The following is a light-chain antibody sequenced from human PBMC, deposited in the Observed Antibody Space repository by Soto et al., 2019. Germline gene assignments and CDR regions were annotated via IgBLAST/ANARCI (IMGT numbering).Light chain of an antibody. CDR1: QSVSTNY. CDR3: QQYGSSPSIT. CDR2: GAS. J-gene: IGKJ5*01. V-gene: IGKV3-20*01. Sequence: EIVLTQSPGTLSLSPVERATLSCRASQSVSTNYLAWYQQKPGRAPRLLIYGASSRVTGIPGRFSGSGSGTDFTLTISRLEPEDFAVYYCQQYGSSPSITFGQGTRLEIK.